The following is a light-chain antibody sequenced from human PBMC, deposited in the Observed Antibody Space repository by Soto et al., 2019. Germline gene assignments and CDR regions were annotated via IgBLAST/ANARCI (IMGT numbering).Light chain of an antibody. Sequence: EIVMTQSPATLSVSPGERATLSCRASQSVSSNLAWYQQKPGQAPRLLIYGASTRATGIPARFSGSGSGTEFTLTISSLQSEDFAVYYCQQYSSSPPTFGQGTKVDIK. V-gene: IGKV3-15*01. CDR3: QQYSSSPPT. CDR2: GAS. CDR1: QSVSSN. J-gene: IGKJ1*01.